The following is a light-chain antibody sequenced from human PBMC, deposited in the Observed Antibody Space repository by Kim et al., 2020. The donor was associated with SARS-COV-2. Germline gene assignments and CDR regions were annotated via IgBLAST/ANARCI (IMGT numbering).Light chain of an antibody. J-gene: IGLJ2*01. V-gene: IGLV2-14*03. CDR2: DVS. CDR1: SSDVGGYNY. Sequence: PGQPITISCTGTSSDVGGYNYVSWYQQHPGKAPKLMIYDVSNRPSGVSNRFSGSKSGNTASLTISGLQAEDEADYYCSSYTSSNVVFGGGTQLTVL. CDR3: SSYTSSNVV.